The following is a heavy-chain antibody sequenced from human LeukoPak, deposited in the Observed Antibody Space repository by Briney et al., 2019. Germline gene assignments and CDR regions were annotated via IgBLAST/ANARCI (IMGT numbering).Heavy chain of an antibody. CDR2: INPSSGGT. CDR1: GYTFTGYY. V-gene: IGHV1-2*02. CDR3: ARGSPIHVLLYHYYYMGV. Sequence: ASGKVSCKASGYTFTGYYMHWVRQAPGQGLEWMGWINPSSGGTNYAQKFQGRVTMTRDTSISTAYMELSSLRSDDTAVYYCARGSPIHVLLYHYYYMGVWGKGTTVAVSS. J-gene: IGHJ6*03. D-gene: IGHD2-2*01.